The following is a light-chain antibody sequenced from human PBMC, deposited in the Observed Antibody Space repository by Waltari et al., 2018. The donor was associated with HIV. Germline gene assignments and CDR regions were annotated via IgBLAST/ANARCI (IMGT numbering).Light chain of an antibody. Sequence: QSALTQPPSVSGSPGQSATISCTGTSSDVGSYNLVSWYQQSPGTAPKFMGYEVTYRPSGIPARFSGSKSGNTSSLTISGLQAGDEADYCCSSFASSSTVVFGGGTKLTVL. CDR2: EVT. CDR3: SSFASSSTVV. CDR1: SSDVGSYNL. J-gene: IGLJ3*02. V-gene: IGLV2-18*02.